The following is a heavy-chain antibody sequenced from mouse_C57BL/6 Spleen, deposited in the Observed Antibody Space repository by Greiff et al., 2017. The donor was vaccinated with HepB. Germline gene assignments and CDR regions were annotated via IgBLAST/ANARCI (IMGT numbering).Heavy chain of an antibody. CDR2: VYPGSGST. J-gene: IGHJ3*01. V-gene: IGHV1-55*01. Sequence: QVQLQQPGAELVKPGASVKMSCKASGYTFTSYWITWVKQRPGQGLEWIGDVYPGSGSTNYNEKFKSKATLTVDTSSSTAYMQLSSLTSEDSAVYYCARGGYDGGWFAYWGQGTLVTVSA. CDR3: ARGGYDGGWFAY. D-gene: IGHD2-2*01. CDR1: GYTFTSYW.